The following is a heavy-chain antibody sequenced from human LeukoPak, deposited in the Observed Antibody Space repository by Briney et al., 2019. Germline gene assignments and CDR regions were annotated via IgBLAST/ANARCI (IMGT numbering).Heavy chain of an antibody. V-gene: IGHV3-15*01. Sequence: GGSLRLSCAASGFTFTNAWMTWVRQAPGKGLEWVGRLKSKTDGGTSDYAAPVKGRFTMSRDDSKNTLYLQMNSLKIEDTAVYYCTTDLSAWGQGTLVTVSS. D-gene: IGHD6-25*01. J-gene: IGHJ5*02. CDR2: LKSKTDGGTS. CDR3: TTDLSA. CDR1: GFTFTNAW.